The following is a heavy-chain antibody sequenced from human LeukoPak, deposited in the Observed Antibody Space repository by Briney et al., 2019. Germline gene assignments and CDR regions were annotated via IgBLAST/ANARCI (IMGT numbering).Heavy chain of an antibody. CDR2: ISYDGSNK. J-gene: IGHJ4*02. Sequence: GGSLRLSCAASGFTFSSYAMHWVRQAPGKGLEWVAVISYDGSNKYYADSVKGRFTISRDNAKNSLYLQMNSLRDEDTAVYYCARDPAGVFDYWGQGTLVTVSS. CDR1: GFTFSSYA. D-gene: IGHD3-10*01. V-gene: IGHV3-30-3*01. CDR3: ARDPAGVFDY.